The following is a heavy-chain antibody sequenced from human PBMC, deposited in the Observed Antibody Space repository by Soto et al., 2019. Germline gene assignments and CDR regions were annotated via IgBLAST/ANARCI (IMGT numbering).Heavy chain of an antibody. D-gene: IGHD3-22*01. CDR2: ITGSGGIT. CDR1: GFTFSSSA. J-gene: IGHJ4*02. Sequence: PGGSLRLSCAASGFTFSSSAMSWVRQAPGKGLEWVSVITGSGGITYYADSVKGRFTVSRDKSKNQFSLKLNSVTAADTAVFYCAGLFPYVSSGYHLNYLGQGTLVTVSS. CDR3: AGLFPYVSSGYHLNY. V-gene: IGHV3-23*01.